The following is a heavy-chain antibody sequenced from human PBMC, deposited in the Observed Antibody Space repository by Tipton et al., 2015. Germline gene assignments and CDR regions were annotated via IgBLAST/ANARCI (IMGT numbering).Heavy chain of an antibody. Sequence: TLSLICTVSGGSISSSSYYWGWIRQPPGKGLEWIGNIYYSGTTYYNPSLKSRVTISVDTAKNQFSLMLRSVTAADTAVYYCAREYDSSGQDYWGQGTLVTVSS. D-gene: IGHD3-22*01. J-gene: IGHJ4*02. CDR2: IYYSGTT. CDR1: GGSISSSSYY. V-gene: IGHV4-39*01. CDR3: AREYDSSGQDY.